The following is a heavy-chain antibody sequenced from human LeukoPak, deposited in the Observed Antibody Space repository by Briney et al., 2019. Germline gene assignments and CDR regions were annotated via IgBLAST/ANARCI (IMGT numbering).Heavy chain of an antibody. J-gene: IGHJ5*02. Sequence: ASVKVSFKASGYTFTNYGINWVRQAPGRGLEWMGWISAYNGNTHYAQKFQGRVTMTTDTSTSTAYMELRSLTSDDTAVYYCARIGCSSTSCYGNSVDPWGQGTLVTVSS. V-gene: IGHV1-18*01. D-gene: IGHD2-2*01. CDR2: ISAYNGNT. CDR1: GYTFTNYG. CDR3: ARIGCSSTSCYGNSVDP.